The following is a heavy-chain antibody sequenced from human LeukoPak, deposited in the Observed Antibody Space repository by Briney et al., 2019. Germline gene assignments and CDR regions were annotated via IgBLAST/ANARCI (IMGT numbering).Heavy chain of an antibody. V-gene: IGHV4-39*01. CDR3: ARNTYDFWSGYNPSYYFDY. D-gene: IGHD3-3*01. CDR1: GGSISSSSYY. J-gene: IGHJ4*02. Sequence: SETLSLTCTVSGGSISSSSYYWGWIRQPPGKGLEWIGSIYYSGSTYYNPSLKSRVTISVDTSKNQFSLKLSSVTAADTAVYYCARNTYDFWSGYNPSYYFDYWGQGTLVTVSS. CDR2: IYYSGST.